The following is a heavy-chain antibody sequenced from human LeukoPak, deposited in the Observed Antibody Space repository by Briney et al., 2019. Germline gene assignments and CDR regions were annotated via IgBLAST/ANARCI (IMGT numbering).Heavy chain of an antibody. J-gene: IGHJ4*02. CDR3: ARDKKYQLLATPDY. D-gene: IGHD2-2*01. CDR2: INPSGGNT. Sequence: ASVKVSCKTSGYIFTSFYMHWVRQAPGQGLEWMGIINPSGGNTGSAQKFQGRVTMTRDTSTSTAYMELRSLRSDDTAVYYCARDKKYQLLATPDYWGQGTLVTVSS. CDR1: GYIFTSFY. V-gene: IGHV1-46*01.